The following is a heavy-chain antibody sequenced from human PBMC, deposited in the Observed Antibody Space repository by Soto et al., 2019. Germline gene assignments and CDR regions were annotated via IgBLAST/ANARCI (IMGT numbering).Heavy chain of an antibody. J-gene: IGHJ4*02. D-gene: IGHD5-18*01. CDR3: ARDPLGYLGHFDY. CDR1: GFTFSSYS. Sequence: PGGSLILSCAASGFTFSSYSMNWVRQAPGKGLEWVSSISSSSSYIYYADSVKGRFTISRDNSKNTLYLQMNSLRAEDTAVYYCARDPLGYLGHFDYWGQGTLVTVSS. V-gene: IGHV3-21*01. CDR2: ISSSSSYI.